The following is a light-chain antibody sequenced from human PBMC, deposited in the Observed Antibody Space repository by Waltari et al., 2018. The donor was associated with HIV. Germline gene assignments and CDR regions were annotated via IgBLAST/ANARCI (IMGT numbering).Light chain of an antibody. V-gene: IGLV2-11*01. J-gene: IGLJ3*02. Sequence: QSALTQPRSVSGSPGQSVTISCTETRSDVGGYNYVSWYQQNPGKAPKVMIYDVSRRPSGVPDRFSGSKSGNTASLTISGLQAEDEADYYCCSYAGSYIWVFGGGTKLTVL. CDR3: CSYAGSYIWV. CDR2: DVS. CDR1: RSDVGGYNY.